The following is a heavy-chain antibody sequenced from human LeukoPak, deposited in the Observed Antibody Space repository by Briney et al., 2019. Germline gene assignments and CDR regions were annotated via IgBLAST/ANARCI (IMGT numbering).Heavy chain of an antibody. V-gene: IGHV3-30*04. D-gene: IGHD4/OR15-4a*01. CDR2: ISYDGSNK. J-gene: IGHJ3*02. CDR1: EFTFSSYA. CDR3: ASLTAPDAFDI. Sequence: GGSLRLSCAASEFTFSSYAMHWVRQAPGKGLEWVAVISYDGSNKYYADSVKGRFTISRDNSKNTLYLQMNSLRAEDTAVYYCASLTAPDAFDIWGQGTMVTVSS.